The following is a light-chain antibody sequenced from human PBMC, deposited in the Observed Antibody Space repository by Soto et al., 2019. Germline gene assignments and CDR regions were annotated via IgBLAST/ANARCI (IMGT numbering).Light chain of an antibody. CDR2: QTS. V-gene: IGKV3-15*01. Sequence: IVITQSPATLSVSPGERATLSCRASQSVSSNVAWYQQKPGQAPRLLIYQTSARATGIPGRFSGSGSGTDLTITISNLQSEDFALYYCQHYSGWPPVFGQGTKVDNK. J-gene: IGKJ2*01. CDR3: QHYSGWPPV. CDR1: QSVSSN.